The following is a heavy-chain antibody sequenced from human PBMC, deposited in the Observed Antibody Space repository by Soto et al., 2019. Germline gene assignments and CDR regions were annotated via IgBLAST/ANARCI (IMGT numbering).Heavy chain of an antibody. D-gene: IGHD6-19*01. V-gene: IGHV4-39*01. Sequence: TLSLTCTVSGGSISSSSYYWGWIRQPPGKGLEWIGSIYYSGSTYYNPSLKSRVTISVDTSKNQFSLKLSSVTAADTAVYYCVRRIAVAKRGMDVWGQGTTVTVSS. CDR1: GGSISSSSYY. J-gene: IGHJ6*02. CDR3: VRRIAVAKRGMDV. CDR2: IYYSGST.